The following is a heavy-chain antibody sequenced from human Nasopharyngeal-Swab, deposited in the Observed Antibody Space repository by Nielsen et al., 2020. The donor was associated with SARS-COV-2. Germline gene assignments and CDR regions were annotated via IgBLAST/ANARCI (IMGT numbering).Heavy chain of an antibody. D-gene: IGHD3-16*01. CDR2: IKEDGSEK. CDR3: ARDYTRFDY. CDR1: GFPFSSYW. Sequence: GASLPLSCASSGFPFSSYWMSWVRQAPGKGLEWVAYIKEDGSEKYFVDSVKGRFTISRDNAKNSLYLQMNSLRAEDTAVYYCARDYTRFDYWGQGTLVTVSS. J-gene: IGHJ4*02. V-gene: IGHV3-7*05.